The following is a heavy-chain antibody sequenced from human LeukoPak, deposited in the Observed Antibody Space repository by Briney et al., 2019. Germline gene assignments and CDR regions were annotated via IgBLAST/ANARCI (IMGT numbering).Heavy chain of an antibody. D-gene: IGHD3-3*02. Sequence: SETLSLTCTVSGGSISFSTYFWGWIRQSPGKGLEWIGSIYYSGSTYYNPSLTSRVTISVDTSKNQFSLKLTSVTAADTAVYYCARIHGGIWGQGTLVTVSS. V-gene: IGHV4-39*07. CDR3: ARIHGGI. J-gene: IGHJ4*02. CDR2: IYYSGST. CDR1: GGSISFSTYF.